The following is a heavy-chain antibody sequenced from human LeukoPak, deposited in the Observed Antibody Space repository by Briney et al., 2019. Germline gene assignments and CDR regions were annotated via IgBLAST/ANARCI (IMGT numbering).Heavy chain of an antibody. Sequence: SETLSLTCTVSGGSISGYYWSWIRQPPGKGLEWIGYIYYSGTTNYNPSLKSRVTISVDTSKNQFSLKLTSVTAADTAVYYCARVRADYGDYSFNFWGQGTLVTVSS. D-gene: IGHD4-17*01. V-gene: IGHV4-59*01. CDR1: GGSISGYY. CDR2: IYYSGTT. J-gene: IGHJ4*02. CDR3: ARVRADYGDYSFNF.